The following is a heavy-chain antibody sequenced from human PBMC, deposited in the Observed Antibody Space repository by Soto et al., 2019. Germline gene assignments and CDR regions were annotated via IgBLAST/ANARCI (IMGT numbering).Heavy chain of an antibody. J-gene: IGHJ6*03. CDR1: GFTFSSYC. CDR2: IWSDESNK. D-gene: IGHD3-10*01. V-gene: IGHV3-33*01. CDR3: ARESLPFFYYMDV. Sequence: GGSLILSCAASGFTFSSYCMHWVRQAPGKGLEWVAIIWSDESNKFYADSVKGRFTISRDISKNTLYLQMNSLRSEDTAVYYCARESLPFFYYMDVWGRGTTVTVSS.